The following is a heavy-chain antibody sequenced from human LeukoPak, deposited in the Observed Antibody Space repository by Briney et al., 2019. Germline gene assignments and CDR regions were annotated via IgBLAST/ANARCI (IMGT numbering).Heavy chain of an antibody. Sequence: SETLSLTCAVYGGSFSGYYWSWIRQPPGKGLEWIGEINHSGSTNYNPSLKSRVTISVDRSKNQFSLKLSSVTAADTAVYYCAKGYYYGSGTYADPFDFWGQGALVTVSS. D-gene: IGHD3-10*01. CDR1: GGSFSGYY. J-gene: IGHJ4*02. CDR2: INHSGST. CDR3: AKGYYYGSGTYADPFDF. V-gene: IGHV4-34*01.